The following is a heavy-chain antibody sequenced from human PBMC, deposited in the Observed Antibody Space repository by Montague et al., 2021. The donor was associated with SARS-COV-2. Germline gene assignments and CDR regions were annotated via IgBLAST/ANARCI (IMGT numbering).Heavy chain of an antibody. D-gene: IGHD2-2*01. CDR2: TNHGGST. CDR1: GGSFSGYY. CDR3: TREGYQVLWSDYYYYGMDV. Sequence: SETLSLTCAVYGGSFSGYYCSWIRQPPGKGLEWIGETNHGGSTNYTPSLKSRFTISVDTSKNQFSLKLSSVTAAATAVYYCTREGYQVLWSDYYYYGMDVWGQGTTVTVSS. V-gene: IGHV4-34*01. J-gene: IGHJ6*02.